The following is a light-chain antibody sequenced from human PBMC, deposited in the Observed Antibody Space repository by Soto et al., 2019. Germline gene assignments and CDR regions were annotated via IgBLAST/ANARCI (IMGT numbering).Light chain of an antibody. V-gene: IGLV2-14*01. CDR1: SSDVGGYDS. CDR3: SSKTGTHTRHV. CDR2: PVS. Sequence: QSVLTQPASVSGSPGQSITISCTGTSSDVGGYDSVSWYQQYPGKAPKIIIYPVSERPSGLSSRFSGSKSGNTASLTISGLQAEDEADYYCSSKTGTHTRHVFGTGTKVTVL. J-gene: IGLJ1*01.